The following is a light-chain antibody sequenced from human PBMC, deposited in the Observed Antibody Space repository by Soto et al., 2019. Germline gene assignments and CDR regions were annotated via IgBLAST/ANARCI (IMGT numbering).Light chain of an antibody. J-gene: IGKJ1*01. Sequence: EIVMTQSPATLSVSPGEGATLSCRASQSVSSNLAWYQLKPGQAPRLLIYDASTRATGIPARFSGSGFGTEFTLTISSLQSEDFAVYYCQQYNNWPRTFGQGTKVEIK. CDR3: QQYNNWPRT. CDR2: DAS. V-gene: IGKV3-15*01. CDR1: QSVSSN.